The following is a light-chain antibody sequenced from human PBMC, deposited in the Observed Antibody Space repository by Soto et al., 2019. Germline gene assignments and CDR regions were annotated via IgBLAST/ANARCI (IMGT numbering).Light chain of an antibody. V-gene: IGKV3-20*01. J-gene: IGKJ4*01. CDR2: GAS. CDR1: QSVSSN. CDR3: QQYGGSPLT. Sequence: EMVMPQSPATLSVSPGARATLSGRASQSVSSNLAWYQQKPGQAPRLLIYGASNRATGIPDRFSGSGSGTDFTLTISRLEPEDFAVYYCQQYGGSPLTFGGGTKVDI.